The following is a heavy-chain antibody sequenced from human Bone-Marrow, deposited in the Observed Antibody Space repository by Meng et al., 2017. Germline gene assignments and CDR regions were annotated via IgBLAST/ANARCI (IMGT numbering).Heavy chain of an antibody. CDR2: IKQDGSEK. D-gene: IGHD2-15*01. CDR3: ARRYCRGGSCYGPPFDY. J-gene: IGHJ4*02. V-gene: IGHV3-7*01. Sequence: GGSLRLSCTASGFTFSSYWMSWVRQAPGKGLEWVANIKQDGSEKYYVDSVKGRFTISRDNAKNSLYLQMNSLRAEDTAVYYCARRYCRGGSCYGPPFDYWGQGTLVTVSS. CDR1: GFTFSSYW.